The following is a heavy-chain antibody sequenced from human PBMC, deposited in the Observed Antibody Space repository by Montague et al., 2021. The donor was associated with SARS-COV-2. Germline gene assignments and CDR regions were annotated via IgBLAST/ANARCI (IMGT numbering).Heavy chain of an antibody. J-gene: IGHJ5*02. CDR3: ARDHSS. D-gene: IGHD2-21*01. V-gene: IGHV4-30-2*05. Sequence: YYNPSLKSRVTISVDTSKNQFSLKLRSVTAADTAVFYCARDHSSWGQGTLVTVSS.